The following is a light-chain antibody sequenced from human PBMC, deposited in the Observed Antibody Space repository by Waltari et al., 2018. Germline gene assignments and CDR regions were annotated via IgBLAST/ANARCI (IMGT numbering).Light chain of an antibody. J-gene: IGLJ2*01. CDR1: GSNIGTNT. V-gene: IGLV1-44*01. CDR3: SSWDGSLSGLV. CDR2: GNN. Sequence: QSVLTQPPSASATAGQRVTISCSGSGSNIGTNTVNWYQQVPGTAPKLVIYGNNQRPPGVPSRISGSKSGTSGSLAISGLRSEDEADYYCSSWDGSLSGLVFGGGTRLTVL.